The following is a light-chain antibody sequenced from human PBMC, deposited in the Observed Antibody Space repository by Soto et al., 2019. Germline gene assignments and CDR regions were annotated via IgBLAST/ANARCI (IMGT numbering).Light chain of an antibody. V-gene: IGLV2-14*01. J-gene: IGLJ1*01. CDR3: SAYTSRSIYV. CDR2: DVS. Sequence: QSALTQPASVSGSPGQSITISCTGTGSDVGGYNYVSWYQQLPGKAPKLMIYDVSDRPSGVSNRFSGSKSGNTASLTISGLQAEDEADHYCSAYTSRSIYVFGTGKKVIV. CDR1: GSDVGGYNY.